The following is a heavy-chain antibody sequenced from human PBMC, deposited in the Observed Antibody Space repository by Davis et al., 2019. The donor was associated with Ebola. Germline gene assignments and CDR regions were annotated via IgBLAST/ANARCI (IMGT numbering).Heavy chain of an antibody. CDR1: GFSFAQHA. Sequence: GGSLRLSCRGSGFSFAQHAMYWVRQAPGKGLEWVSYISSSSSTIYYADSVKGRFTISRDNAKNSLYLQMNSLRDEDTAVYYCARDLRGFGRYWGQGTLVTVSS. V-gene: IGHV3-48*02. CDR2: ISSSSSTI. CDR3: ARDLRGFGRY. J-gene: IGHJ4*02. D-gene: IGHD3-3*01.